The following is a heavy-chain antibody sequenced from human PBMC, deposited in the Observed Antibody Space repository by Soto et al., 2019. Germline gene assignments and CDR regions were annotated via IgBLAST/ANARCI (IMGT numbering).Heavy chain of an antibody. Sequence: QVQLQESGPGLVKPSETLSLTCTVSGGSVSSRFYYYNWLRQPPGKGLKWIGYIYNSVTTYYNYSLESGVTISVDTSKNMFSLRLSSVTAADTAVYYCAGADSGNYYHGFQMWGQGKMVTVSS. J-gene: IGHJ3*02. CDR3: AGADSGNYYHGFQM. CDR1: GGSVSSRFYY. CDR2: IYNSVTT. D-gene: IGHD1-26*01. V-gene: IGHV4-61*01.